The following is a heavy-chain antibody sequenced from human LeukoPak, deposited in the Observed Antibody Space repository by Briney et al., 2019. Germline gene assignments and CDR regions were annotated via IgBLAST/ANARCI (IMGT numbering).Heavy chain of an antibody. V-gene: IGHV3-33*01. D-gene: IGHD3-22*01. J-gene: IGHJ4*02. CDR2: IWCDGSNK. CDR3: ARAYYDSSYYFDY. Sequence: GRSLRLSCAASGFTFSSYGMHWVRQAPGKGLEWVAVIWCDGSNKYYADSVKGRFTISRDNSKNTLYLQMNSLRAEDTAVYYCARAYYDSSYYFDYWGQGTLVTVSS. CDR1: GFTFSSYG.